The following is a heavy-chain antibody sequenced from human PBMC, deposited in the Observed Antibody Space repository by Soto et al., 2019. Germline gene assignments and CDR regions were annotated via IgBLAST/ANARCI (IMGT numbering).Heavy chain of an antibody. CDR1: GFTFSVFG. CDR2: ISNDGNSE. D-gene: IGHD3-3*01. V-gene: IGHV3-30*18. CDR3: AKTITTIGVSSTGRGALLDN. J-gene: IGHJ4*02. Sequence: QVQLVESGGGAVQPGRSLRLSCAASGFTFSVFGMHWVRQAPGKGLEWVAVISNDGNSEHYADSVKGRFTISRDNSKNTFYLQMNSLSVEDTAVYYCAKTITTIGVSSTGRGALLDNWGQGILVSVSS.